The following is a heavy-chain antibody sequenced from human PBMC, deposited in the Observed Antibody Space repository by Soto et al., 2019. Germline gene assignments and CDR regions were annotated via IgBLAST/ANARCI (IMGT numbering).Heavy chain of an antibody. D-gene: IGHD2-8*01. CDR1: GYTFSNYG. J-gene: IGHJ4*02. CDR2: VYPYNGNT. CDR3: ARDFNGEAGGGY. Sequence: QVQLVQSGAEVRKPGASVKVSCKASGYTFSNYGIFWVRQAPGQGLEWMGWVYPYNGNTHYAQKFQGRITLTKDTSTSTAYMDLRSLTSDDTAIYYCARDFNGEAGGGYWGQGTLVTVSS. V-gene: IGHV1-18*01.